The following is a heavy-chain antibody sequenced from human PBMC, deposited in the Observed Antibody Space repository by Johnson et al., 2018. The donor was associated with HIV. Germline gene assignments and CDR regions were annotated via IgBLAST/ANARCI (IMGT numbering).Heavy chain of an antibody. V-gene: IGHV3-15*01. CDR1: GFTFSNAW. J-gene: IGHJ3*02. CDR3: ARGGRAKDAFDI. D-gene: IGHD3-16*01. CDR2: IKSKTDGGTT. Sequence: EVQLVESGGGLVKPGGSLRLSCAASGFTFSNAWMSWVRQAPGKGLEWVGRIKSKTDGGTTDYAAPVKGRFTISRDDSKNTLYLQMNSLRAEDTALYYCARGGRAKDAFDIWGQGTMVTVSS.